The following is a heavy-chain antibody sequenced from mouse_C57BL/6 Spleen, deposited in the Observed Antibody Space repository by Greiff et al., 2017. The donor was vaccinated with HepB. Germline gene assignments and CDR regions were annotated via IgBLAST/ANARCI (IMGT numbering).Heavy chain of an antibody. J-gene: IGHJ2*01. Sequence: VKLQQSGAELARPGASVKMSCKASGYTFTSYTMHWVKQRPGQGLEWIGYINPSSGYTKYNQKFKDKATLTADKSSSTAYMQLSSLTSEDSAVYYCARSPYYSNYFDYWGQGTTLTVSS. D-gene: IGHD2-5*01. V-gene: IGHV1-4*01. CDR1: GYTFTSYT. CDR3: ARSPYYSNYFDY. CDR2: INPSSGYT.